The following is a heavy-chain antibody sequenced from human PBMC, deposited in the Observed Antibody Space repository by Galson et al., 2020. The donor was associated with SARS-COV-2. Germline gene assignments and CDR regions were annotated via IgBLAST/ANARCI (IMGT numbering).Heavy chain of an antibody. D-gene: IGHD3-10*01. CDR2: ITPTFSVMDPA. V-gene: IGHV3-48*02. Sequence: GESLKISCAASGFTFSSYSMNWVRQAPGKGLEWISYITPTFSVMDPADYADSVKGRFIISRDNAKNSLYLQMNSLRDEDTATYYCVRAGPLKMGSGGPDVSDYYYALDVWGQGTTVTVSS. CDR1: GFTFSSYS. J-gene: IGHJ6*02. CDR3: VRAGPLKMGSGGPDVSDYYYALDV.